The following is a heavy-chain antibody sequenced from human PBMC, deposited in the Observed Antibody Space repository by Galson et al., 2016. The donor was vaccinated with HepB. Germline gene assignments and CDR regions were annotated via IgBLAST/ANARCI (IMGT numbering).Heavy chain of an antibody. V-gene: IGHV4-39*01. CDR1: GDSISSSRYY. CDR3: ARLYGDYEYYFYYYGMDV. Sequence: SETLSLTCTVSGDSISSSRYYWGWIRQPPGKGLEWIGSIYYSGTTYYNPSLKSRVTISVDTSKNQFSLKLSSVTAADMAVYYCARLYGDYEYYFYYYGMDVWGQGTTVTVSS. D-gene: IGHD4-17*01. CDR2: IYYSGTT. J-gene: IGHJ6*02.